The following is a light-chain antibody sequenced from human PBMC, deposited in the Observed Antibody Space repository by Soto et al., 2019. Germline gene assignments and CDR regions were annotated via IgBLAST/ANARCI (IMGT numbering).Light chain of an antibody. CDR2: VNN. CDR1: SSNIGAGYD. Sequence: QAVVPQPPSVSGAPGQRVTISCTGSSSNIGAGYDVHWYKQLPGTAPKLLIFVNNNRPSGVPDRFSGSKSGTSASLAITGLQAEDEADYYCQSYDSSLTSWVFGGGTKLTVL. CDR3: QSYDSSLTSWV. V-gene: IGLV1-40*01. J-gene: IGLJ3*02.